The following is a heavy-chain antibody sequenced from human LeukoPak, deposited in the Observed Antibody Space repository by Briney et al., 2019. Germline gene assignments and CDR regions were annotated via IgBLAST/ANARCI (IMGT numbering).Heavy chain of an antibody. CDR1: GGSFSSSSYY. D-gene: IGHD3-10*01. Sequence: SETLSLTCTVSGGSFSSSSYYWGCIRQPPGQGLVWIGSIYCSGRTYYNPSLKSRVTISVDTSKNQFPLKLSSVTAADTAVYYCARDARKGGSGSYWGSDYYYYMDVWGKGTTVTISS. CDR3: ARDARKGGSGSYWGSDYYYYMDV. J-gene: IGHJ6*03. V-gene: IGHV4-39*06. CDR2: IYCSGRT.